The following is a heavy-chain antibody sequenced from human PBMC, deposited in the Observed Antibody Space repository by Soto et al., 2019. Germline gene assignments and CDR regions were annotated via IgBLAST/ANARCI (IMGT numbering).Heavy chain of an antibody. Sequence: QVQLVQSGAEVKKPGASVKVSCKASGYTFINHGISWVRQAPGQGLEWMGWISTYNGKTNYAQKFQGRVTTTTDTXXSPAYMERRSLRSDDTAVYYRARDPGYSSGGYCDYWGQGTLVTVSS. D-gene: IGHD6-19*01. CDR3: ARDPGYSSGGYCDY. V-gene: IGHV1-18*01. J-gene: IGHJ4*02. CDR1: GYTFINHG. CDR2: ISTYNGKT.